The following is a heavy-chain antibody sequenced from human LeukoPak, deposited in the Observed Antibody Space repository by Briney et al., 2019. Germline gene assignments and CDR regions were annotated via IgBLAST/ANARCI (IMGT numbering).Heavy chain of an antibody. CDR2: MNPNSGNT. Sequence: GASVKVSCKASGYTFTSYDINWVRQATGQGLEWMGWMNPNSGNTGYAQKFQGRVTITRNTSISTAYMGLSGLRAEDTAVYYCATSFRDREDEIDYWGQGTLVTVSS. J-gene: IGHJ4*02. CDR3: ATSFRDREDEIDY. D-gene: IGHD1-14*01. CDR1: GYTFTSYD. V-gene: IGHV1-8*03.